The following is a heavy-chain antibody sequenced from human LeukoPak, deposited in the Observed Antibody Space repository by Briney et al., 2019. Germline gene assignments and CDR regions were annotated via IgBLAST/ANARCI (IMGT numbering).Heavy chain of an antibody. CDR1: GGSFSGYY. V-gene: IGHV4-34*01. D-gene: IGHD3-10*01. J-gene: IGHJ6*03. Sequence: SETLSLTCAVYGGSFSGYYWSWIRQPPGKGLEWIGEINHSGSTNYNPSLKSRVTISVDTSKNQFSLKLSSVTAADTAVYYCAGSGSYFYYYYYYMDVWAKGPRSPSP. CDR2: INHSGST. CDR3: AGSGSYFYYYYYYMDV.